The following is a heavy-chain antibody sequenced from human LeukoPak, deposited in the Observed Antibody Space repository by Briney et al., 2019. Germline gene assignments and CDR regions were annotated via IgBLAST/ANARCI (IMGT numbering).Heavy chain of an antibody. D-gene: IGHD6-19*01. CDR3: TLNPQASGSSPRSNWFDP. J-gene: IGHJ5*02. Sequence: SETLSLTCAVYGGSFSGYYWSWIRQPPGKGLEWIGEINHSGSTNYNPSLKSRLTISVDTSKNQFSLKLSSVTAADTAVYYCTLNPQASGSSPRSNWFDPWGQGTLVTVSS. CDR2: INHSGST. CDR1: GGSFSGYY. V-gene: IGHV4-34*01.